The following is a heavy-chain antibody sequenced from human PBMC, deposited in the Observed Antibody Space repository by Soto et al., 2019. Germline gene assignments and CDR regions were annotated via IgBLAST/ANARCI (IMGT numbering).Heavy chain of an antibody. CDR1: GFTFDDYA. J-gene: IGHJ6*02. V-gene: IGHV3-9*01. D-gene: IGHD6-13*01. Sequence: EVQLVESGGGLVQPGRSLRLSCAASGFTFDDYAMHWVRQAPGKGLEWVSGISWNSGSIGYADSVKGRFTISRDNAKNCLYLQLNSLRVEDTALYYCAKGDSSSFYYGMDVWGQGTTVTVSS. CDR2: ISWNSGSI. CDR3: AKGDSSSFYYGMDV.